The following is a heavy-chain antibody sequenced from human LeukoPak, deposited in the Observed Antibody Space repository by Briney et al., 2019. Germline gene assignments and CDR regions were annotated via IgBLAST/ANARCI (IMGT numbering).Heavy chain of an antibody. CDR1: GGSFSGYY. CDR2: INHSGST. J-gene: IGHJ1*01. D-gene: IGHD6-13*01. V-gene: IGHV4-34*01. CDR3: ARGRDRGIAAAGEYFQH. Sequence: PSETLSLTCAVYGGSFSGYYWSWIRQPPGKGLEWIGEINHSGSTNYNPSLKSRVTISVDTSKNQFSLKLSSVTAADTAVYYCARGRDRGIAAAGEYFQHWGQGTLVTVSS.